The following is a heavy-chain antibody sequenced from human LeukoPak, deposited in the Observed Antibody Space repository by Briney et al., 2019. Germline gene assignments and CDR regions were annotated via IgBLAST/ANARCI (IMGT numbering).Heavy chain of an antibody. Sequence: SVKVSCKASGGTFSSYAISWVRQAPGQGLEWMGRIIPIFGTANYAQKFQGRVTITTDESTSTAYMELSSLRSEDMAVYYCARDTYYYDSSDDYWGQGTLVTVSS. D-gene: IGHD3-22*01. V-gene: IGHV1-69*05. CDR2: IIPIFGTA. J-gene: IGHJ4*02. CDR1: GGTFSSYA. CDR3: ARDTYYYDSSDDY.